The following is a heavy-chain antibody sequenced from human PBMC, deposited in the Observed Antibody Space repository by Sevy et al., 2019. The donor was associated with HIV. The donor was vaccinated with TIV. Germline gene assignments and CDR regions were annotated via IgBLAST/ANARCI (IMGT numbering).Heavy chain of an antibody. CDR3: ARDGSSGGLFLKDYYYFGRDV. D-gene: IGHD3-16*01. J-gene: IGHJ6*02. V-gene: IGHV3-30*03. CDR2: ISYDGNNK. CDR1: GFTFSSYA. Sequence: GGSLRLSCAASGFTFSSYAMHWVRQAPGKGLEWVAVISYDGNNKYADSVKGRFTISRDNSKNTLYLQMNSLRAEDTAVYYCARDGSSGGLFLKDYYYFGRDVWGQGTTVTVSS.